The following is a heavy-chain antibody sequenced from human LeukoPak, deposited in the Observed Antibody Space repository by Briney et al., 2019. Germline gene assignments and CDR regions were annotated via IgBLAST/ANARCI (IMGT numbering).Heavy chain of an antibody. Sequence: ASVKVSCKASGYTFTSYYIDWVRQAPGQGLEWMGVINPSGGSTRHAQKFQGRVTMTGDPSTRTVYMELSSLTSDDTAVYYCARGTTDDYWGQGTPVTVSS. V-gene: IGHV1-46*01. CDR1: GYTFTSYY. CDR3: ARGTTDDY. D-gene: IGHD1-1*01. J-gene: IGHJ4*02. CDR2: INPSGGST.